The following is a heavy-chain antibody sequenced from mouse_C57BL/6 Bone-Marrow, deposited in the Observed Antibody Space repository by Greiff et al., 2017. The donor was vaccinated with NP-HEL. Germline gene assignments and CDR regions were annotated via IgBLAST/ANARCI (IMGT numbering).Heavy chain of an antibody. CDR3: ARGHYGGYYAMDY. Sequence: EVHLVESGGGLVKPGGSLKLSCAASGFTFSSYAMSWVRQTPEKRLEWVATISDGGSYTYYPDNVKGRFTISRDNAKNNLYLQMSHLKSEDTAMYYCARGHYGGYYAMDYWGQGTSVTVSS. D-gene: IGHD1-1*02. CDR1: GFTFSSYA. J-gene: IGHJ4*01. CDR2: ISDGGSYT. V-gene: IGHV5-4*01.